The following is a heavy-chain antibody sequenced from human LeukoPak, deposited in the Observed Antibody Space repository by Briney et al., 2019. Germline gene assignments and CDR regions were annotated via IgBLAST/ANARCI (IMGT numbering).Heavy chain of an antibody. Sequence: PSETLSLTCTVSGGSISSGGYYWSWIRQHPGKGLEWIGYIYYSGSTYYNPSLKSRVTISVDTSKNQFSLKLSSVTAADTAVYYCARANYHDSSGYHGGFDYWGQGTLVTVSS. CDR1: GGSISSGGYY. V-gene: IGHV4-31*03. CDR3: ARANYHDSSGYHGGFDY. CDR2: IYYSGST. D-gene: IGHD3-22*01. J-gene: IGHJ4*02.